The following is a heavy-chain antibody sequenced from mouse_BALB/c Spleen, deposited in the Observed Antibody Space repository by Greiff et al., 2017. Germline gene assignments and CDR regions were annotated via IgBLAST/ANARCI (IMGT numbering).Heavy chain of an antibody. CDR1: GFTFSSYA. J-gene: IGHJ3*01. Sequence: EVQLVESGGGLVKPGGSLKLSCAASGFTFSSYAMSWVRQTPEKRLEWVATISSGGSYTYYPDSVKGRFTISRDNAKNTLYLQMSSLRSEDTAMYYCASRITTATGGFAYWGQGTLVTVSA. CDR3: ASRITTATGGFAY. V-gene: IGHV5-9-3*01. CDR2: ISSGGSYT. D-gene: IGHD1-2*01.